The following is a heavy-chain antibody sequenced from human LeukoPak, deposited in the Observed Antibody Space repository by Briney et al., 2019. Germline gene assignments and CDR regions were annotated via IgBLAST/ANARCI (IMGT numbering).Heavy chain of an antibody. J-gene: IGHJ5*02. CDR3: AKGGYSTSHNWFDP. CDR1: GFTFSTYW. V-gene: IGHV3-30*02. CDR2: IRYDGSNK. D-gene: IGHD6-13*01. Sequence: PGGSLRLSCAASGFTFSTYWMSWVRQAPGKGLEWVAFIRYDGSNKYYADSVKGRFTISRDNSKNTLYLQMNSLRAEDTAVYYCAKGGYSTSHNWFDPWGQGTLVTVSS.